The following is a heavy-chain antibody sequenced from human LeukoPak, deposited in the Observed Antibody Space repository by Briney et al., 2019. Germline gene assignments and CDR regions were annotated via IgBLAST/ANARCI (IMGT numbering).Heavy chain of an antibody. CDR3: AKVTYGSGTYGAFDY. CDR2: ISGSGDNT. D-gene: IGHD3-10*01. Sequence: PGGSLRLSCAASGFTFRSYAMSWVRQAPGKGLEWVSTISGSGDNTYYADSVKGRFTISRDNSKNTLYLQMNSLRAEDTAVYYCAKVTYGSGTYGAFDYWGQGTLVTVSS. V-gene: IGHV3-23*01. CDR1: GFTFRSYA. J-gene: IGHJ4*02.